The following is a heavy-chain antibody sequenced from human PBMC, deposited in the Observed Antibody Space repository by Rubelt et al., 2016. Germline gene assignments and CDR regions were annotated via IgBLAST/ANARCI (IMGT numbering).Heavy chain of an antibody. Sequence: QPQLQESGPGLVKPSETLSLTCTVTGGSISTSTYYWGWIRQPPGKGLEWIGSIYYSGSTYYNQSLKSRVTISVDTSKNQFSLKLNSVTAADTAVYYCARLEYSSGWYPHYWGQGTLVTVSS. J-gene: IGHJ4*02. CDR3: ARLEYSSGWYPHY. CDR1: GGSISTSTYY. D-gene: IGHD6-19*01. CDR2: IYYSGST. V-gene: IGHV4-39*01.